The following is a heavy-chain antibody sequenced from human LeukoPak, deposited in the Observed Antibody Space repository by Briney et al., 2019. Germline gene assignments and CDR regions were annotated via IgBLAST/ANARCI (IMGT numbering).Heavy chain of an antibody. D-gene: IGHD3-22*01. CDR3: ARDAAITTWFDY. CDR2: MSSSGNTI. Sequence: GGSLRLSCAASGFTFSSYSMNWVRQAPGKGLEWVSYMSSSGNTIYYADSVKGRFTISRDNARNSLYLQMNSLRAEDTAVYYCARDAAITTWFDYWGQGTLVTVSS. J-gene: IGHJ4*02. CDR1: GFTFSSYS. V-gene: IGHV3-48*04.